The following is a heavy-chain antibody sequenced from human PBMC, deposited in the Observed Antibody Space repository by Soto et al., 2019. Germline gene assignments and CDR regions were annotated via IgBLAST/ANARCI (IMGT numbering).Heavy chain of an antibody. CDR2: IGIGSSTK. J-gene: IGHJ3*01. D-gene: IGHD3-22*01. CDR3: ARDQLYYNDISGRPLNAFDV. V-gene: IGHV3-48*01. CDR1: GFTLRNYG. Sequence: PGGSLRLSCAASGFTLRNYGMNWVRQAPGKGLEWVSYIGIGSSTKYYADSVKGRFTTSRDNAKNSLYLQMNSLRAEDTAVYYCARDQLYYNDISGRPLNAFDVWGQWTMVTVSS.